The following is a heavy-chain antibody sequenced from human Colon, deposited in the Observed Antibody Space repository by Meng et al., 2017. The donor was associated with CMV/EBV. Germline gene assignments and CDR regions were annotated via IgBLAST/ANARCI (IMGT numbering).Heavy chain of an antibody. J-gene: IGHJ3*02. CDR2: INPNSGGT. CDR1: GYAFTSYG. CDR3: ARKKAMRGYAFDI. V-gene: IGHV1-2*02. Sequence: ASVKVSCKASGYAFTSYGISWVRQAPGQGLEWMGWINPNSGGTNYAQKFQGRVTMTRDTSISTAYMELSRLRSDDTAVYYCARKKAMRGYAFDIWGQGTMVTVSS. D-gene: IGHD5-24*01.